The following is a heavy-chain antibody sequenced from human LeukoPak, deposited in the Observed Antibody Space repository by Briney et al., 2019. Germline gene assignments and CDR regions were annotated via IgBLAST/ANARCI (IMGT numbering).Heavy chain of an antibody. V-gene: IGHV3-9*01. Sequence: PGGSLRLSCAASGFTFDDYAMHWVRQAPGKGLEWVSGISWNSGSIGYADSVKGRFTISRDNAKNSLYLQMNSLGAEDTALYYCAKGRIAARLVYFDYWGQGTLVTVSS. CDR2: ISWNSGSI. D-gene: IGHD6-6*01. J-gene: IGHJ4*02. CDR3: AKGRIAARLVYFDY. CDR1: GFTFDDYA.